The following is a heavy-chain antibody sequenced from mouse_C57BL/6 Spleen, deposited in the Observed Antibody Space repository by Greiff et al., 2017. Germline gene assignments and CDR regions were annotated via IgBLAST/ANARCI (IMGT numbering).Heavy chain of an antibody. CDR1: GYSFTDYN. CDR2: INPNYGTT. CDR3: ARVGSVGYRDYPDY. Sequence: LVKPGASVKISCKASGYSFTDYNMNWVKQSNGKSLEWIGVINPNYGTTSYNQKFKGKATLTVDQSSSTAYMQLNSLTSEDSAVYYCARVGSVGYRDYPDYWGQGTTLTVSS. V-gene: IGHV1-39*01. D-gene: IGHD2-4*01. J-gene: IGHJ2*01.